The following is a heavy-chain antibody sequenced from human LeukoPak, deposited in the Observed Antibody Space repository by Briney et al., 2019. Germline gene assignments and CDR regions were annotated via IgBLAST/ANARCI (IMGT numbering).Heavy chain of an antibody. CDR2: INPNSGGT. J-gene: IGHJ2*01. D-gene: IGHD3-22*01. CDR1: GYTFTGYY. V-gene: IGHV1-2*02. CDR3: ARASQARRGIVVVISYWYFDL. Sequence: ASVKVSCKASGYTFTGYYMHWVRQAPGQGLEWMGWINPNSGGTNYAQKFQGRVTMTRDTSISTAYMELSRLRSDDTAVYYCARASQARRGIVVVISYWYFDLWGRGTLVTVSS.